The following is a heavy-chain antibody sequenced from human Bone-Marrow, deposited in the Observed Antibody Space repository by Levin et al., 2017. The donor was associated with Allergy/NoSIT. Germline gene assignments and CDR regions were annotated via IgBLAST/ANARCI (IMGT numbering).Heavy chain of an antibody. Sequence: GASVKVSCKTSGYTFDRYDINWVRQAPGQGLEWMAWMKPASGHTGYAQKFQGRVTMTRDTAMSTVYMELSALKPEDTAVYYCARGHRVTSVVQGRGASLEYWGQGTLVTV. CDR2: MKPASGHT. V-gene: IGHV1-8*01. J-gene: IGHJ4*02. D-gene: IGHD2-2*01. CDR1: GYTFDRYD. CDR3: ARGHRVTSVVQGRGASLEY.